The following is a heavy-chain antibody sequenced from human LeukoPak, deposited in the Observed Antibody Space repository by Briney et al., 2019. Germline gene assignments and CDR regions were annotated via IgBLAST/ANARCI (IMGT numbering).Heavy chain of an antibody. V-gene: IGHV3-30*04. CDR2: ISHHGSNE. D-gene: IGHD3-9*01. CDR1: GFTFSTYP. J-gene: IGHJ4*02. CDR3: ARVHDTTGYYHYFDS. Sequence: PGGSLRLSCEASGFTFSTYPMHWVRQAPDKGLEWVAMISHHGSNEYYADSVKGRFTISRDNSKNTLYLQMNNPRVEDTAIYYCARVHDTTGYYHYFDSWDQGTLVTVSS.